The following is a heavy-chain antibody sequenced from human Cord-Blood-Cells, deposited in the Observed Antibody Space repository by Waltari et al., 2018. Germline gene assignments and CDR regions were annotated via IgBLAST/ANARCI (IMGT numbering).Heavy chain of an antibody. D-gene: IGHD7-27*01. J-gene: IGHJ3*02. CDR2: ISSSSSYI. Sequence: EVQLVESGGGLVKPGGSLRLSCAASGFTFSSYSMNWVRQAPGKGLDWVSSISSSSSYIYYADSVKGRFTISRDNAKNSLYLQMNSLRAEDTAVYYCARGEDWGAFDIWGQGTMVTVSS. CDR3: ARGEDWGAFDI. V-gene: IGHV3-21*01. CDR1: GFTFSSYS.